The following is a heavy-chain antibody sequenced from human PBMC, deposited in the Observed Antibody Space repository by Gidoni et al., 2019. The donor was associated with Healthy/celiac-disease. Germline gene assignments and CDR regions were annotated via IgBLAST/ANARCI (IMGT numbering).Heavy chain of an antibody. CDR2: INPSGGST. V-gene: IGHV1-46*01. Sequence: QVQLVQSGAEVKKPGASVKVSCKASGYTFTSYYMHWVRQAPGQGLEWMGIINPSGGSTSYAQKFQGRVTMTRDTSTSTVYMELSSLRSEDTAVYYCARVGLVAAAGDWFXPWGQGTLVTVSS. D-gene: IGHD6-13*01. CDR1: GYTFTSYY. J-gene: IGHJ5*02. CDR3: ARVGLVAAAGDWFXP.